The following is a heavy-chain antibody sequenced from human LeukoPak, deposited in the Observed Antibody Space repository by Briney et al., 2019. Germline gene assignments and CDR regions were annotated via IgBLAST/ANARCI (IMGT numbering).Heavy chain of an antibody. CDR2: VSSSGANT. Sequence: GGSLRLSCAAPGFSFNSAAMTWVRQAPGKGLEWVSLVSSSGANTYYADSVKGRFTISRDNSKNTVYLQMNSLRAEDTAVYYCAKVRMSADYWGQGTLVTVSS. CDR1: GFSFNSAA. D-gene: IGHD3-10*01. J-gene: IGHJ4*02. V-gene: IGHV3-23*01. CDR3: AKVRMSADY.